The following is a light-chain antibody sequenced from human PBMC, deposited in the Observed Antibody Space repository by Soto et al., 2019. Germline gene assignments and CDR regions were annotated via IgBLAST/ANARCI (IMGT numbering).Light chain of an antibody. CDR2: LGS. CDR3: MQGVETPFT. J-gene: IGKJ3*01. V-gene: IGKV2-28*01. CDR1: ESLLFTNGYNY. Sequence: DIVMTQSPLSLPVTPGEAASISCRSSESLLFTNGYNYLDWYVQKPGQSPQLLIYLGSHRAPGVQDRLSGSGSGTDFTLKISRVEAEDVGFYYCMQGVETPFTFGPGTKVDIK.